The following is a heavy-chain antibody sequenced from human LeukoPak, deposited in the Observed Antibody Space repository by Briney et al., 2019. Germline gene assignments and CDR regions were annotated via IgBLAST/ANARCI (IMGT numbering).Heavy chain of an antibody. CDR3: ARRYYYGSGIFDY. J-gene: IGHJ4*02. V-gene: IGHV4-61*02. CDR1: GGSISSGSYY. Sequence: SETLSLTCTVSGGSISSGSYYWSWIRQPAGKGPEWIGRIYTSGSTNYNPSLKSRVTISVDTSKNQFSLKLSSVTAADTAVYYCARRYYYGSGIFDYWGQGTLVTVSS. D-gene: IGHD3-10*01. CDR2: IYTSGST.